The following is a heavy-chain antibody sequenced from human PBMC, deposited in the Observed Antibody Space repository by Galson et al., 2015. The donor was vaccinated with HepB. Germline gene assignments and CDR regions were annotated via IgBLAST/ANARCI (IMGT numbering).Heavy chain of an antibody. Sequence: VKVSCKVSGYTLTELSMHWVRQAPGKGLEWMGGFDPEDGETIYAQKFQGRVTMTEDTSTDTAYMELSSLRSEDTAVYYCATSGSWSGTPGAFDIWGQGTMVTVSS. CDR2: FDPEDGET. CDR1: GYTLTELS. D-gene: IGHD1-26*01. V-gene: IGHV1-24*01. CDR3: ATSGSWSGTPGAFDI. J-gene: IGHJ3*02.